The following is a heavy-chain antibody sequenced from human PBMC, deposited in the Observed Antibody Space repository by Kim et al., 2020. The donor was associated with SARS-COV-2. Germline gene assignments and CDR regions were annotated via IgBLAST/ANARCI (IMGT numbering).Heavy chain of an antibody. Sequence: SQTLSLTCTVSGGSISSGGYYWSWIRQHPGKGLEWIGYIYYSGSTYYNPSLKSRVTISVDTSKNQFSLKLSSVTAADTAVYYCARVTTYYDYIWGSYRPDAFDIWGQGTMVTVSS. D-gene: IGHD3-16*02. V-gene: IGHV4-31*03. CDR2: IYYSGST. CDR3: ARVTTYYDYIWGSYRPDAFDI. CDR1: GGSISSGGYY. J-gene: IGHJ3*02.